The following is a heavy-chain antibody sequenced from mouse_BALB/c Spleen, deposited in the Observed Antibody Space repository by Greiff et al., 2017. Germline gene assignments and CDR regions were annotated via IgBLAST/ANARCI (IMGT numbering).Heavy chain of an antibody. V-gene: IGHV5-6*01. CDR3: ARQGAYGYDDYAMDY. Sequence: EVMLVESGGDLVKPGGSLKLSCAASGFTFSSYGMSWVRQTPDKRLEWVATISSGGSYTYYPDSVKGRFTISRDNAKNTLYLQMSSLKSEDTAMYYCARQGAYGYDDYAMDYWGQGTSVTVSS. D-gene: IGHD2-2*01. CDR2: ISSGGSYT. J-gene: IGHJ4*01. CDR1: GFTFSSYG.